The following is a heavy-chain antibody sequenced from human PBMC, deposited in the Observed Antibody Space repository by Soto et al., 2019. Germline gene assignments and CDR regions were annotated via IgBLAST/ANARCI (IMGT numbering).Heavy chain of an antibody. CDR2: IYPSDFQT. V-gene: IGHV5-51*01. CDR3: ARHGLYGSDWDGLDV. D-gene: IGHD3-16*01. J-gene: IGHJ6*02. CDR1: GYXFSTYW. Sequence: PXEXLKISCKCSGYXFSTYWVVWVRQMPGQGLESMGIIYPSDFQTYISPSLQGQVTISVDKSINTVYLQWTSLKTSDTAMYYCARHGLYGSDWDGLDVWGQGTTGTVSS.